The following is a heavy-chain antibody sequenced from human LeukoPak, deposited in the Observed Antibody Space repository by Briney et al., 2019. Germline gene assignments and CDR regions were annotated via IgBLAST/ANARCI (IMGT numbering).Heavy chain of an antibody. V-gene: IGHV1-58*02. D-gene: IGHD5-18*01. J-gene: IGHJ4*02. CDR1: GFTFISSA. Sequence: SVKVSCKASGFTFISSAIQWVRQTRGQRLEWIGWIVVGSGNTNYAQKFQERVSITRDMSTSTAYMELISLRSEDTAVYYCARTSRGYSYNDYWGQGTLVTVSS. CDR2: IVVGSGNT. CDR3: ARTSRGYSYNDY.